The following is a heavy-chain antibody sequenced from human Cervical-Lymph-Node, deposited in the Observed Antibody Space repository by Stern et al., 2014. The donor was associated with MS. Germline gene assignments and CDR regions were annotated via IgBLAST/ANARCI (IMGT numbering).Heavy chain of an antibody. D-gene: IGHD3-22*01. J-gene: IGHJ5*02. CDR2: IYYSGST. CDR3: ARWAYSSGWYNWFDP. V-gene: IGHV4-39*01. CDR1: GGSISSSSYY. Sequence: QVQLQESGPGLVKPSETLSLTCTVSGGSISSSSYYLGWIRQPPGKGLEWIGSIYYSGSTYYNPSLKSRVTISVDTSKHQVSLQLSSVTAADTAVYYCARWAYSSGWYNWFDPWGQGTLVTVSS.